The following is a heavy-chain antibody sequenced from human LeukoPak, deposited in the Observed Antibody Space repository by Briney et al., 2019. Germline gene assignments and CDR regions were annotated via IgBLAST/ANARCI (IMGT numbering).Heavy chain of an antibody. D-gene: IGHD2-2*01. J-gene: IGHJ3*02. CDR2: INHSGST. CDR1: GGSFSGYY. CDR3: ARFSGVVVPAADDDAFDI. V-gene: IGHV4-34*01. Sequence: SETLSLTCAVYGGSFSGYYWSWIRQPPGKGLEWIGEINHSGSTNYNPSLKSRVTISVDTSKNQFSLKLSSVTAADTAVYYCARFSGVVVPAADDDAFDIWGQGTMVTVSS.